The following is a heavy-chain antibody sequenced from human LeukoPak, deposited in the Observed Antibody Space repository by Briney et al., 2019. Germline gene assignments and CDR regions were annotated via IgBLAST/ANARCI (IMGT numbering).Heavy chain of an antibody. V-gene: IGHV1-2*04. Sequence: ASVKVSCKTSGYTFTGYYMHWVRQAPGQGFEWMGWINPNSGGTNYAQKFQGWVTMTRDTSISTAYMELSRLRSDDTAVYYCARDPGSGQRENNWFDPWGQGTLVTVSS. CDR1: GYTFTGYY. CDR3: ARDPGSGQRENNWFDP. J-gene: IGHJ5*02. CDR2: INPNSGGT. D-gene: IGHD6-19*01.